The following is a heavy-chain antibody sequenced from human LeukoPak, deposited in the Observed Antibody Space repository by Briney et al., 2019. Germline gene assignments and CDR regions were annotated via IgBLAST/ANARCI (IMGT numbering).Heavy chain of an antibody. V-gene: IGHV1-69*04. CDR1: GGTFSSYA. J-gene: IGHJ4*02. CDR2: IIPILGIA. CDR3: ARDGIGLAAAGTDY. Sequence: SVKVSFKASGGTFSSYAISWVRQAPGQGLEWMGRIIPILGIANYAQKFQGRVTITADKSTSTAYMELSSLRSEDTAVYYCARDGIGLAAAGTDYWGQGTLVTVSS. D-gene: IGHD6-13*01.